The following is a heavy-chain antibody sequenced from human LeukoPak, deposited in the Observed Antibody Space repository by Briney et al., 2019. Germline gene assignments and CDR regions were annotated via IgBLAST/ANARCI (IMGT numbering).Heavy chain of an antibody. V-gene: IGHV3-30*03. CDR2: TSYDGSNK. J-gene: IGHJ4*02. Sequence: GGSLRLSCAATGFTFSSFSMHWVRQAPGKGLEWVAVTSYDGSNKYYADSVKGRFTISRDNSKNTLYLQMNSLRAEDTAVYYCAREIRYYYDSSGYKTSYYFDYWGQGTLVTVSS. CDR1: GFTFSSFS. CDR3: AREIRYYYDSSGYKTSYYFDY. D-gene: IGHD3-22*01.